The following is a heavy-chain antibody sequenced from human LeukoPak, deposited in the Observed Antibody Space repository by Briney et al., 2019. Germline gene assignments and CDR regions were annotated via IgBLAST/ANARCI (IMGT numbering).Heavy chain of an antibody. J-gene: IGHJ4*02. V-gene: IGHV3-30*02. Sequence: GGSLRLSCAASGFTFSSYGMHWVRQAPGKGLEWVAFIRYDGSNKYYADSVKGRFTISRDNAKNSLYLQMNSLRAEDTALYYCAKDISDWDAFDYWGQGTLVTVSS. CDR2: IRYDGSNK. D-gene: IGHD1-1*01. CDR1: GFTFSSYG. CDR3: AKDISDWDAFDY.